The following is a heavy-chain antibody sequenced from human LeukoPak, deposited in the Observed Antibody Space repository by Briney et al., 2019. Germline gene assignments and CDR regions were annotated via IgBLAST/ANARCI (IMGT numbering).Heavy chain of an antibody. J-gene: IGHJ4*02. Sequence: GGSLRLSCAASGFTFSGHSMNWVRQAPGKGLEWVSYISSSSSTIYYADSVKGRFTISRDNAKNSLYLQMNSLRAEDTAVYYCARETPTAFDYWGQGTLVTVSS. D-gene: IGHD1-26*01. CDR1: GFTFSGHS. V-gene: IGHV3-48*04. CDR3: ARETPTAFDY. CDR2: ISSSSSTI.